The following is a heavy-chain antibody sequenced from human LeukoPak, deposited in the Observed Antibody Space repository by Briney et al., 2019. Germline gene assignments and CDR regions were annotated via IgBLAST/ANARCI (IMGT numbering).Heavy chain of an antibody. V-gene: IGHV1-69*13. J-gene: IGHJ4*02. D-gene: IGHD3-10*01. CDR1: GGTFSSYA. CDR2: IIPIFGAA. CDR3: ARGGGSGSSLYYFFHY. Sequence: SVEVSCKASGGTFSSYAISWVRQAPGQGLEWMGGIIPIFGAANYAQRFQGRVTITADESTTTAYMELSSLRSEDTAVYYCARGGGSGSSLYYFFHYWGQGTLVTVSS.